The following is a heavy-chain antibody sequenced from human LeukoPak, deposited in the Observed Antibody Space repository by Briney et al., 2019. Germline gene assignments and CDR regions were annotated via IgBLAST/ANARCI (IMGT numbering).Heavy chain of an antibody. D-gene: IGHD6-6*01. V-gene: IGHV1-69*01. Sequence: PEASVKVSCKASGGTFSSYAISWVRQAPGQGLEWMGGIIPIFGTANYAQKFQGRVTIIADESTSTAYMELSSLRSEDTAVYCCARVSIAARSPYYYGMDVWGQGTTVTVSS. CDR3: ARVSIAARSPYYYGMDV. CDR2: IIPIFGTA. CDR1: GGTFSSYA. J-gene: IGHJ6*02.